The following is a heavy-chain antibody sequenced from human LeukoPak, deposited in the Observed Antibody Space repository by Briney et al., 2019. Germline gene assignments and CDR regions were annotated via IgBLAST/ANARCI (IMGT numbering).Heavy chain of an antibody. Sequence: GESLKISCKISGYDFTTYWIGWVRQMPGKGLECMGIIWPGDSDTRYSPSFQDQVTISADKTISTVYLQWSSLKASDTAMYYCARQDLVGAHWYFDLWGRGTLVTVSS. CDR1: GYDFTTYW. CDR2: IWPGDSDT. J-gene: IGHJ2*01. V-gene: IGHV5-51*01. CDR3: ARQDLVGAHWYFDL. D-gene: IGHD1-26*01.